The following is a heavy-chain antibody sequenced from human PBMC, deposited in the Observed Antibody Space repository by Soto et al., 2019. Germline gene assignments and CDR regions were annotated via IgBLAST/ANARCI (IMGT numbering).Heavy chain of an antibody. CDR1: GYSVSGNSAA. CDR3: ASEFPYYESSEGYFDY. CDR2: TYYRSKWYN. J-gene: IGHJ4*02. D-gene: IGHD3-16*01. V-gene: IGHV6-1*01. Sequence: SQTLSLTCAISGYSVSGNSAAWNWIRQSPSRGLEWLGRTYYRSKWYNDYAVSVKSRITVTPDTSKNQFSLQLNSVTPEDTAVYYCASEFPYYESSEGYFDYWGQGVLVTV.